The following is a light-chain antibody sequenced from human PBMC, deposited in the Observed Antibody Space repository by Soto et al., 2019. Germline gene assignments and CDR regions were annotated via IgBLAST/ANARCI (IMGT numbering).Light chain of an antibody. CDR2: DVT. CDR1: SSDIGVYDF. V-gene: IGLV2-14*01. J-gene: IGLJ3*02. Sequence: QSALTQPASVSGSPGQSITISCTGTSSDIGVYDFVSWYQQHPGRAPKLLIYDVTNRPSGISDRFSGSKSGNTASLTISGLHTEDEDDYYCSSYTTSTTRVFGGGTKLTVL. CDR3: SSYTTSTTRV.